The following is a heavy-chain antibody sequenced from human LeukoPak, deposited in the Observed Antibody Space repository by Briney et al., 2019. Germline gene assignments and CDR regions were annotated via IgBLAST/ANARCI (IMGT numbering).Heavy chain of an antibody. V-gene: IGHV4-59*12. Sequence: SETLSLTCTVSGGSINSYYWSWIRQPPGRGLEWIGSIHYSGSTSYNPSLKTRVTMSVDTSKNQFSPHLASVTAADTAVYYCAREGTSYYWGQGTLVTVSS. CDR3: AREGTSYY. J-gene: IGHJ4*02. CDR1: GGSINSYY. CDR2: IHYSGST.